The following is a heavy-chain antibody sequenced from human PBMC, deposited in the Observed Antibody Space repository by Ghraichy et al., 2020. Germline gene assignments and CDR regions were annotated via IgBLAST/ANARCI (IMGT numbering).Heavy chain of an antibody. V-gene: IGHV3-43*02. D-gene: IGHD3-3*01. CDR2: ISGDGGST. Sequence: GGSLRLSCAASGFTFDDYAMHWVRQAPGKGLEWVSLISGDGGSTYYSDSVKGRFTIYRDSSKNSLYLQMKSLTIEDTALYYCVKDIGHDFWTPKRSLDYWRQGTLVIVSS. CDR3: VKDIGHDFWTPKRSLDY. CDR1: GFTFDDYA. J-gene: IGHJ4*02.